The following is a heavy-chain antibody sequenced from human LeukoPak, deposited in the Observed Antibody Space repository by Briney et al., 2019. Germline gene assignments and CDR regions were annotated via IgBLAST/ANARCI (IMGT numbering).Heavy chain of an antibody. D-gene: IGHD6-13*01. Sequence: PSETLSLTCTVSGGSISSSSYYWGWIRQPPGKGLEWIGSIFHSGSTYYNPSLKSRVTVSVDTSKNQFSLKLSSVTAADTAVYYCASWLGYSRGGIIWGQGTMVTVSS. J-gene: IGHJ3*02. V-gene: IGHV4-39*01. CDR1: GGSISSSSYY. CDR2: IFHSGST. CDR3: ASWLGYSRGGII.